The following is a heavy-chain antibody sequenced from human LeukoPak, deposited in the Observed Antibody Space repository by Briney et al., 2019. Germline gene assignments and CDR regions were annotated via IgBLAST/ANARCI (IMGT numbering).Heavy chain of an antibody. J-gene: IGHJ4*02. CDR1: GGPISIYY. Sequence: SETLSLTCTVSGGPISIYYWNCIPDPPGKGLEWIGSIYHTARTSEKTNYNPSLESRVRISIDASRSQFSLKLSSMTAADTAVYYCANREGISWDTLYWGPGALVTVSS. CDR2: IYHTARTSEKT. V-gene: IGHV4-59*08. D-gene: IGHD6-13*01. CDR3: ANREGISWDTLY.